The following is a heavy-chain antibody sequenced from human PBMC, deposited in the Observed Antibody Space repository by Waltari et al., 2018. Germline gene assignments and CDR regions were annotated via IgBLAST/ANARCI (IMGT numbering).Heavy chain of an antibody. CDR2: IYTSGST. J-gene: IGHJ3*02. Sequence: QVQLQESGPGLVKPSQTLSLTCTVSGGSISSGSYYWSWIRQPAGKGLEWIGYIYTSGSTNYNPPRKSRVTISVDTSKNQFSLKLSSVTAADTAVYYCARTLLVATIRNAFDIWGQGTMVTVSS. D-gene: IGHD5-12*01. V-gene: IGHV4-61*09. CDR3: ARTLLVATIRNAFDI. CDR1: GGSISSGSYY.